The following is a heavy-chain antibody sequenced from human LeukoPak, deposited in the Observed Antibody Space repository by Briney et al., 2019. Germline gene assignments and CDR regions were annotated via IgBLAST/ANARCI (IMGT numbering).Heavy chain of an antibody. CDR3: ARFRGLGYSMDV. Sequence: GGSLRLSCAASGFTFSSSSISWVRQAPGKGLEWVSAITDAVGSTHYADSVKGRFTISRDNSKNTLYLQMNSLRAEDTAVYYCARFRGLGYSMDVWGQGTTVTVSS. D-gene: IGHD1-26*01. CDR1: GFTFSSSS. CDR2: ITDAVGST. V-gene: IGHV3-23*01. J-gene: IGHJ6*02.